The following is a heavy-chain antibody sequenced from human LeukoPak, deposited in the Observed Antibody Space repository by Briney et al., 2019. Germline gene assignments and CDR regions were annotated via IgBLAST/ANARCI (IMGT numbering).Heavy chain of an antibody. D-gene: IGHD5-18*01. CDR3: ARDYSYEGGTLHMDV. V-gene: IGHV1-18*01. Sequence: ASVKVSCKASGYTFTSYGISWVRQAPGQGLEWMGWISAYNGNTNYAQKLQGRVTMTTDTSTSTAYMELRSLRSDDTAVYYCARDYSYEGGTLHMDVWGKGTTVTVSS. CDR1: GYTFTSYG. J-gene: IGHJ6*03. CDR2: ISAYNGNT.